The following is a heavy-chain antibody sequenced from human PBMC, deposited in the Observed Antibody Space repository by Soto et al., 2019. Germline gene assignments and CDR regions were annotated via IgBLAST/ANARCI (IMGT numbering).Heavy chain of an antibody. V-gene: IGHV3-66*01. CDR1: GFTVSNNY. D-gene: IGHD1-1*01. CDR3: ARAFTRMYSWNGEVFDY. CDR2: IYSGGST. J-gene: IGHJ4*02. Sequence: GGSLRLSCAASGFTVSNNYMSWVRQAPGKGLEWVSVIYSGGSTYYADSVKGRFTISRDNSKNTLYLQMNSLRAEDTAVYYCARAFTRMYSWNGEVFDYWGQGTLVTVSS.